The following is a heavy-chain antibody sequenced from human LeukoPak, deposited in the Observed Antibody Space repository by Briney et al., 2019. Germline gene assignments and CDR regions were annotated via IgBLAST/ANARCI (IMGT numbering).Heavy chain of an antibody. CDR1: GYTFTSYA. CDR3: ARLYSSSWYSTEAHIDY. V-gene: IGHV1-8*01. CDR2: MNPNSGNT. J-gene: IGHJ4*02. D-gene: IGHD6-13*01. Sequence: GASVKVYCKASGYTFTSYAINWVRQGTGQGLEWIGWMNPNSGNTGYAQKFQGRVTMTRNTSISTAYMELSSLRSEDTAVYYCARLYSSSWYSTEAHIDYWGQGTLVTVSS.